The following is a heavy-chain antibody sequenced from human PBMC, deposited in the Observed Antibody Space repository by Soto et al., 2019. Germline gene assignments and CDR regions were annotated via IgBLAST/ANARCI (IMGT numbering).Heavy chain of an antibody. D-gene: IGHD3-22*01. Sequence: EAVGWIRQPPRKALEWLGFIYWNDDKRYSPSVDSSLTLTKDTSKNEVVLTMTNMDPADTATYYCARGKYYYHSSDGKNWLDPWGQGTPVPGSS. CDR3: ARGKYYYHSSDGKNWLDP. J-gene: IGHJ5*02. V-gene: IGHV2-5*01. CDR1: EA. CDR2: IYWNDDK.